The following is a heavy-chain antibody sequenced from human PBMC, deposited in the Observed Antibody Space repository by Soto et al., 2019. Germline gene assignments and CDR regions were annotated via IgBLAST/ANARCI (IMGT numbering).Heavy chain of an antibody. D-gene: IGHD3-22*01. V-gene: IGHV4-34*01. Sequence: SETLSLTCAVYGGSFSGYYWSWIRQPPGKGLEWIGEINHSGSTNYNPSLKSRVTISVDTSKNQFSLKLSSVTAADTAVYYCARAPYYYDSSGYYSGEDFDYWGQGTLGTVSS. CDR3: ARAPYYYDSSGYYSGEDFDY. CDR2: INHSGST. J-gene: IGHJ4*02. CDR1: GGSFSGYY.